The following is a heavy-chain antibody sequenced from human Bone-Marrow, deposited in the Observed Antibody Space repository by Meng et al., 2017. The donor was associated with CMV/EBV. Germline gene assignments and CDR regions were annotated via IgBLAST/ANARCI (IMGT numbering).Heavy chain of an antibody. V-gene: IGHV1-8*01. CDR1: GYTFTSYD. J-gene: IGHJ4*02. Sequence: QVWRVQAGAEVKKPGASVKVSCKASGYTFTSYDINSVRQAAGQGLEWMGWMNPNSGNTDYAQKFQGRVTMTRNISKSTAYMDLSSLRSEDTAVYYCATGVADFEYWGQGTLVTVSS. D-gene: IGHD6-19*01. CDR3: ATGVADFEY. CDR2: MNPNSGNT.